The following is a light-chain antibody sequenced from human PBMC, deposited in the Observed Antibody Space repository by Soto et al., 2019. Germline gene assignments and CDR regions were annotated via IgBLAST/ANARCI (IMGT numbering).Light chain of an antibody. V-gene: IGKV3-20*01. J-gene: IGKJ4*01. Sequence: EIVLTQSPGTLSLSPGERATLSCRASQSVSSNYLAWYQQEPDQAPRLLLFGASSRGTGIPDRFGGSGSGKYFTPTISMLEPEDFAVYYCQQYVSSPTFGGGTKVEIK. CDR3: QQYVSSPT. CDR1: QSVSSNY. CDR2: GAS.